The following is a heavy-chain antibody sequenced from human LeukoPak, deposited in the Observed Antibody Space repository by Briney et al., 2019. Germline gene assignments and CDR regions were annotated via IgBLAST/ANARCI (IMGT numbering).Heavy chain of an antibody. CDR1: GFTVSSNY. CDR2: IYSGGST. D-gene: IGHD3-22*01. CDR3: AKDSYDSSGYDY. V-gene: IGHV3-66*01. J-gene: IGHJ4*02. Sequence: GGSLRLSCAASGFTVSSNYMSWVRQAPGKGLEWVSVIYSGGSTYYADSVKGRFTISRDNSKNTLYLQMNSLRAEDTAVYYCAKDSYDSSGYDYWGQGTLVTVSS.